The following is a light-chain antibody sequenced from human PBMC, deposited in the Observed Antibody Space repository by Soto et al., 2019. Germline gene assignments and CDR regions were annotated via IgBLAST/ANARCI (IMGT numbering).Light chain of an antibody. CDR2: EAS. J-gene: IGKJ4*01. CDR1: QSISSW. V-gene: IGKV1-5*01. CDR3: QQYTNFPLT. Sequence: DIQMTQSPSTLSASVGDRVTITCRASQSISSWLAWYQQKPGKAPKLLIHEASRLESGVPSRFSGSESGTEFPLTISGLHAEDSATYYCQQYTNFPLTFGGGTKVEIK.